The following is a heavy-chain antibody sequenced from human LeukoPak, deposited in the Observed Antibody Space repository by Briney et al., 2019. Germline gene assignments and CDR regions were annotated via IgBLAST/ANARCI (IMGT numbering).Heavy chain of an antibody. D-gene: IGHD2-8*01. Sequence: SETLSLTCSVSGYSISSGYYWGWIRQPPGRGLEWIGSIYHSGRTYYNPSLKSRITISVDKSQNQFSLKVNSLTAADTAVYYCATNGYYCMDVWGKGTTVTVSS. V-gene: IGHV4-38-2*02. CDR1: GYSISSGYY. J-gene: IGHJ6*03. CDR2: IYHSGRT. CDR3: ATNGYYCMDV.